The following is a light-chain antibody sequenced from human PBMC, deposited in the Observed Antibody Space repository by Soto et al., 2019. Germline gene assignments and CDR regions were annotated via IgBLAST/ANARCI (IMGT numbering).Light chain of an antibody. CDR3: QHYNSYSEA. CDR2: KAS. CDR1: HSISSY. J-gene: IGKJ1*01. Sequence: DVQMTQSPSTLSASVGDRVTITCRASHSISSYLTWYQQKPGKAPKLLIYKASTLKSGVPSRFSGNGSGTEFTLTISSLQPDDFATYYCQHYNSYSEAFGQGTKGDSK. V-gene: IGKV1-5*03.